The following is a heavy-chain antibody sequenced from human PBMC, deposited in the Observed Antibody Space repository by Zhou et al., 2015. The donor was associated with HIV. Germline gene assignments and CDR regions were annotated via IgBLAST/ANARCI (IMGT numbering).Heavy chain of an antibody. V-gene: IGHV1-69*08. CDR1: GVTFSSYT. Sequence: QVHLVQSGAEVKKPGSSVKVSCKASGVTFSSYTFSWVRQAPGQGLEWMGTIIPILGTANYAHKFQGRVTITADISTSTAYMDLSSLTSEDTAMYYCATGSFRPRVPTVLSHLTSWAEGTLVTVSS. D-gene: IGHD1-1*01. J-gene: IGHJ5*02. CDR3: ATGSFRPRVPTVLSHLTS. CDR2: IIPILGTA.